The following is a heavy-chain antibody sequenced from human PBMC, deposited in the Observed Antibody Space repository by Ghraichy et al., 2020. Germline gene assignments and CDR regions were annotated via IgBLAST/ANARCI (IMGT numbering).Heavy chain of an antibody. CDR1: GFTFSSYS. CDR2: ISSSISTI. Sequence: GSLRLSCAASGFTFSSYSMNWVRQAPGKGLEWVSYISSSISTIYYADSVKGRFTISRDNAKNSLYLQMNSLRAEDTAVYYCARERGSSSSGGVYYFDYWDQGTLVTVSS. D-gene: IGHD6-6*01. V-gene: IGHV3-48*01. CDR3: ARERGSSSSGGVYYFDY. J-gene: IGHJ4*02.